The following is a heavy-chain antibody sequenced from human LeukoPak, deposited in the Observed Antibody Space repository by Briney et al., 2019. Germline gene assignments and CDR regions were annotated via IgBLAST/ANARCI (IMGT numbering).Heavy chain of an antibody. J-gene: IGHJ4*02. V-gene: IGHV1-18*01. Sequence: GASVKVSCKASGYTFTSYGISWVRQAPGQGLEWMGWISAYNGNTNYAQKLQGRVTMTIDTSTSTAYMELRSLRSDDTAVYYCARVPLGYCSGGSCYPDYWGQGTLVTVSS. CDR1: GYTFTSYG. CDR2: ISAYNGNT. D-gene: IGHD2-15*01. CDR3: ARVPLGYCSGGSCYPDY.